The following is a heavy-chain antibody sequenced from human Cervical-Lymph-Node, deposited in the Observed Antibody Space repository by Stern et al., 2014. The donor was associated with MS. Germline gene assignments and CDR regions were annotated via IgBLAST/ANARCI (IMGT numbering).Heavy chain of an antibody. Sequence: QVQLVQSGGGVVQPGRSLRLSCAASGFTFINYPMHWVRQAPGKGLEWLAVIAYEGGSKEYAEAGKGGFTVSRDNSRNTLYLQMNSLRAEDTGIYYCARDRENKSPWPEYDFDYWGQGILVTVSS. J-gene: IGHJ4*02. D-gene: IGHD2/OR15-2a*01. V-gene: IGHV3-30*01. CDR3: ARDRENKSPWPEYDFDY. CDR1: GFTFINYP. CDR2: IAYEGGSK.